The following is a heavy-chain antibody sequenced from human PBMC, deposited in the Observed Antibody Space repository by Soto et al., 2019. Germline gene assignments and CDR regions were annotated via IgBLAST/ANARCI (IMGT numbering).Heavy chain of an antibody. D-gene: IGHD2-8*01. J-gene: IGHJ6*02. V-gene: IGHV1-46*01. CDR2: INPSGGST. CDR1: GYIFTDYY. CDR3: ASINGVGSSRYRGDYYYYGMDV. Sequence: QVQLVQSGAEVKKPGASVKVSCKASGYIFTDYYIHWVRQAPGQGLEWMGVINPSGGSTIYAQKFQDRVTMTRDTSTTSIYMVVSSVGSEETAVYYCASINGVGSSRYRGDYYYYGMDVWGQGTTVTVSS.